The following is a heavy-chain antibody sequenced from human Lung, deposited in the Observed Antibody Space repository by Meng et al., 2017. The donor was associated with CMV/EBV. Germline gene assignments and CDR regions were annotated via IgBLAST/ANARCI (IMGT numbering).Heavy chain of an antibody. J-gene: IGHJ4*02. V-gene: IGHV3-23*01. CDR2: ISGSGGNT. CDR3: AKGLSGSYFPFDY. CDR1: GFIFSSYA. Sequence: ACGFIFSSYAMGWVRQAQGKGLEWVSGISGSGGNTYYAHSVQGRLTISRDKSKNTLYLQMNSLRAEDTAVYYCAKGLSGSYFPFDYWGQGTLVTVSS. D-gene: IGHD1-26*01.